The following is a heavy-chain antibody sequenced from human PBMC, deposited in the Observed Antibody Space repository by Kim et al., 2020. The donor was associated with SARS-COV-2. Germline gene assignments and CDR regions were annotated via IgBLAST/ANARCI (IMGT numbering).Heavy chain of an antibody. V-gene: IGHV3-23*01. Sequence: GGSLRLSCAASGFTFSSYAMSWVRQAPGKGLEWVSAISGSGGSTYYADSVKGRFTISRDNSKNTLYLQMNSLRAEDTAVYYCAKTVGATPMNNWFDPWGQGTLVTVSS. CDR2: ISGSGGST. J-gene: IGHJ5*02. CDR3: AKTVGATPMNNWFDP. CDR1: GFTFSSYA. D-gene: IGHD1-26*01.